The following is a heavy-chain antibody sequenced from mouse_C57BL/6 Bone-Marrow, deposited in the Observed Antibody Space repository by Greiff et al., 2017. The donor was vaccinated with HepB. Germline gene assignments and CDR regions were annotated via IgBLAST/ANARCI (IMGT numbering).Heavy chain of an antibody. CDR1: GVDFSRYW. J-gene: IGHJ1*03. Sequence: AASGVDFSRYWMSWVRRAPGKGLEWIGEINPDSSTINYAPSLKDKFIISRDNAKNTLYLQMSKVRSEDTALYYCARPYYYGSTWYFDVWGTGTTVTVSS. CDR2: INPDSSTI. CDR3: ARPYYYGSTWYFDV. V-gene: IGHV4-1*01. D-gene: IGHD1-1*01.